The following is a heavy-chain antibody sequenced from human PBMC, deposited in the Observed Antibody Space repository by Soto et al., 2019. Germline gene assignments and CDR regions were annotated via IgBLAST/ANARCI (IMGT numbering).Heavy chain of an antibody. J-gene: IGHJ6*02. CDR2: ISADNGHT. D-gene: IGHD5-18*01. CDR1: GYTFYSHS. V-gene: IGHV1-18*01. Sequence: QAQLVQSGAEVKKPGASVKVSCKASGYTFYSHSITWVGQAPGQGLEWMGRISADNGHTKYAQKFRGRVTMTTDTSTSTVYMELRNLRSDDTAMYYCARCIQQYCDYGMDVWCQGTTGSVSS. CDR3: ARCIQQYCDYGMDV.